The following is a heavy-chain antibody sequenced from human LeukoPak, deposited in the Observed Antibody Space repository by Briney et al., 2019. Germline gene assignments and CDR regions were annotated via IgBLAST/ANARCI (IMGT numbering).Heavy chain of an antibody. CDR2: IYSGGST. V-gene: IGHV3-66*01. Sequence: GGSLRLSCAASGFTVSSNYMSWVRQAPGKGLEWVSVIYSGGSTYYADSVKGRFTISRDNSKNTLYLQVNSLRAEDTAVYYCARALQYCSGGSCYPDAFDIWGQGTMVTVSS. D-gene: IGHD2-15*01. CDR1: GFTVSSNY. CDR3: ARALQYCSGGSCYPDAFDI. J-gene: IGHJ3*02.